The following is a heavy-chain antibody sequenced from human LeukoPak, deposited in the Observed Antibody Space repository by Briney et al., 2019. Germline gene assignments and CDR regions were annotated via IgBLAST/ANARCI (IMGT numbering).Heavy chain of an antibody. D-gene: IGHD5-24*01. CDR1: GGSISGSY. Sequence: SETLSLTSTVSGGSISGSYWSWIRQSPGKGREWIAYIYDSGTTNYNPSLKSRVTTSIDTSKNQFSLNPSSVTAADTPVYYSARMERATTTPGYYFDYWGQGMLVTVSS. V-gene: IGHV4-59*01. CDR2: IYDSGTT. CDR3: ARMERATTTPGYYFDY. J-gene: IGHJ4*02.